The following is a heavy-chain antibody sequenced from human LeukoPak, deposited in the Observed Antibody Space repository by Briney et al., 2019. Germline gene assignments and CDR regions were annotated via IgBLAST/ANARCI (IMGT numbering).Heavy chain of an antibody. CDR2: INNDGSST. V-gene: IGHV3-74*01. J-gene: IGHJ4*02. D-gene: IGHD3-16*01. CDR1: GFTLSSYW. Sequence: GGSLRLSCAASGFTLSSYWMHWVRQVPGKGLAWVSHINNDGSSTTYADSVKGRFTISKDDAKNTLYLQMNSLRAEDTAVYYCAAWGVIDYWGQGTLVTVSS. CDR3: AAWGVIDY.